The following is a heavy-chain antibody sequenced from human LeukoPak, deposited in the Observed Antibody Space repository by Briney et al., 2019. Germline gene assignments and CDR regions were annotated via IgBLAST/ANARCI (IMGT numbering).Heavy chain of an antibody. CDR1: GFTFSSHS. Sequence: GGSLRLSCAASGFTFSSHSMNWVRQAPGKGLEWVSSISSSSSYIYYADSVKGRFTISRYNAKNSLYLQMNSLRAEDTAVYYCARDLPYYYDSSGYYPGGFDYWGQGTLVTVSS. D-gene: IGHD3-22*01. V-gene: IGHV3-21*01. J-gene: IGHJ4*02. CDR2: ISSSSSYI. CDR3: ARDLPYYYDSSGYYPGGFDY.